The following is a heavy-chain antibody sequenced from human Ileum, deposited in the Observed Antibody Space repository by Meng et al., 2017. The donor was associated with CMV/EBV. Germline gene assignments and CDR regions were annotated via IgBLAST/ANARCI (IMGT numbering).Heavy chain of an antibody. CDR2: INLNSGGT. Sequence: ASVKVSCKASGYTFTGYYMHWVRQAPGQGLEWMGWINLNSGGTNYAQKFQGRVTMTRDTSISTAYVELSRLRSDDTAVYYCARLWNYGDPFDYWGQGTLVTVSS. J-gene: IGHJ4*02. CDR3: ARLWNYGDPFDY. D-gene: IGHD4-17*01. V-gene: IGHV1-2*02. CDR1: GYTFTGYY.